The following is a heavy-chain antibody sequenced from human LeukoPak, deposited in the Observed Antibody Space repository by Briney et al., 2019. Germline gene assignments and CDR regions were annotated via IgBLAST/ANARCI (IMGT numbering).Heavy chain of an antibody. D-gene: IGHD6-6*01. CDR3: ARIRAKSSNSSSGFDY. J-gene: IGHJ4*02. V-gene: IGHV1-8*03. CDR1: GYTFTSYD. CDR2: MNPNSGNT. Sequence: ASVKVSCKASGYTFTSYDINWVRQATGQGLEWMGWMNPNSGNTGYVQKFQGRVTITRNTSISTAYMELSSLRSEDTAVYYCARIRAKSSNSSSGFDYWGQGTLVTVSS.